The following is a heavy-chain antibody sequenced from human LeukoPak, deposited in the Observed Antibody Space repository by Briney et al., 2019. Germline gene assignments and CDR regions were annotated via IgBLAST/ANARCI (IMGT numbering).Heavy chain of an antibody. D-gene: IGHD4-17*01. CDR1: GYTFNQYG. Sequence: ASVKVSCKASGYTFNQYGITWARQAPGQELEWMGWISAYNSNTNYAQKLQGRVIMTTDTSTSTAYMELRSLRSDDTAVYYCARRGLSDFYYYYMDFWGKGTTVTVSS. V-gene: IGHV1-18*01. CDR3: ARRGLSDFYYYYMDF. J-gene: IGHJ6*03. CDR2: ISAYNSNT.